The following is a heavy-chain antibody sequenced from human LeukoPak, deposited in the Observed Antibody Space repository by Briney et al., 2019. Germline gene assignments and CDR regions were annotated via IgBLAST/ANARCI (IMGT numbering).Heavy chain of an antibody. CDR1: GGSISRYY. D-gene: IGHD3-16*01. V-gene: IGHV4-59*01. Sequence: PSETLSLTCSVSGGSISRYYWSWIRQPPGKGLEWTGYISNSGSTSYNPSLKSRVTISVDASKNQFSLKLTSVTAADTAVYYCARPWGTSPSDWGQGTLVTVSS. CDR3: ARPWGTSPSD. J-gene: IGHJ4*02. CDR2: ISNSGST.